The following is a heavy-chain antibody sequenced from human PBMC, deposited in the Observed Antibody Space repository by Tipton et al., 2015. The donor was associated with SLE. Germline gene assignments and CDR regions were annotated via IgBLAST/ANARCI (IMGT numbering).Heavy chain of an antibody. CDR3: ARTQYTFGGVIAPFDY. V-gene: IGHV4-61*02. D-gene: IGHD3-16*02. J-gene: IGHJ4*02. CDR1: GGSISRTGDY. CDR2: IYNSGST. Sequence: TLSLTCTVSGGSISRTGDYWSWIRQPAGKGLEWIGRIYNSGSTSYNPSLKSRVTISVDTSKNQFSLKLSSVTAADTAVYYCARTQYTFGGVIAPFDYWGQGTLVTVSS.